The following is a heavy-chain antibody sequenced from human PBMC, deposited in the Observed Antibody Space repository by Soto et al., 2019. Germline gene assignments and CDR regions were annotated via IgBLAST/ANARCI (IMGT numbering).Heavy chain of an antibody. D-gene: IGHD1-1*01. CDR2: ISDDGSTA. V-gene: IGHV3-74*01. CDR3: ARGPRVSSTGTGAH. Sequence: GPLLLACTVSGFTFSAYWMHWVRQVPGKGLTWVSLISDDGSTATYADSVKVRFVISRDNAKNSLYLEMNTLRADDSGLYYCARGPRVSSTGTGAHWGRGTLVTVYS. CDR1: GFTFSAYW. J-gene: IGHJ4*02.